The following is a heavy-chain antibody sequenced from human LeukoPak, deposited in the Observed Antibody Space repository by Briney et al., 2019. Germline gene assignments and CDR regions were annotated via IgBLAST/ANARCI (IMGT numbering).Heavy chain of an antibody. D-gene: IGHD5-24*01. J-gene: IGHJ3*02. V-gene: IGHV3-74*01. CDR2: INSDGSST. CDR1: GFTFSSYW. Sequence: GGSLRLSCAASGFTFSSYWMHWVRQAPGKGLVWVSRINSDGSSTSYADSVKGRFTISRDNAKNTLYLQMNSLRAEDTAVYYCARNSAREAFDIWGQGTMVTVSS. CDR3: ARNSAREAFDI.